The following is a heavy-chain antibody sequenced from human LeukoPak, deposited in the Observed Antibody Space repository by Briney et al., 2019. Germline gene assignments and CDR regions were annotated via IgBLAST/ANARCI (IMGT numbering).Heavy chain of an antibody. D-gene: IGHD3-3*01. J-gene: IGHJ6*03. CDR1: RFTFSKYK. V-gene: IGHV3-21*01. CDR2: ITCSSGYK. CDR3: ARDVPSTDDFWSGYSYYMDV. Sequence: GGSLGLSCAASRFTFSKYKIKWGRQAPRKGVGWVSSITCSSGYKYYADSVKGRFTISRDNAKNSLYLQMNSLRAEDTAVYYCARDVPSTDDFWSGYSYYMDVWGKGTTVTVSS.